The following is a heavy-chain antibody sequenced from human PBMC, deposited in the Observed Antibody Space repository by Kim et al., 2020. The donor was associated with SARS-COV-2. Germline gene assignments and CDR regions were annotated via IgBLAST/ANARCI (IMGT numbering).Heavy chain of an antibody. Sequence: GGSLRLSCAASGFTFSSYGMHWVRQAPGKGLEWVAVISYDGSNKYYADSVKGRFTISRDNSKNTLYLQMNSLRAEDTAVYYCAKVLDSSGYYYDAFDIWGQGTMVTVSS. V-gene: IGHV3-30*18. J-gene: IGHJ3*02. CDR3: AKVLDSSGYYYDAFDI. CDR1: GFTFSSYG. D-gene: IGHD3-22*01. CDR2: ISYDGSNK.